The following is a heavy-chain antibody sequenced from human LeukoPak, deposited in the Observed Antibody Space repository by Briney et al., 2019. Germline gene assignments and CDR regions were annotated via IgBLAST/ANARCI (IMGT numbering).Heavy chain of an antibody. CDR2: ISAGGGAT. J-gene: IGHJ6*03. V-gene: IGHV3-23*01. CDR3: AKAYLGCCSSINCYFYYYMDV. Sequence: GGSLRLSCAASGFTFSSYAMTWVRQAPGKGLEWVSAISAGGGATYYADSVKGRFTLSRDSSKNTLYLQMNSLRTEDTAVYYCAKAYLGCCSSINCYFYYYMDVWGKGTTVTVSS. D-gene: IGHD2-2*01. CDR1: GFTFSSYA.